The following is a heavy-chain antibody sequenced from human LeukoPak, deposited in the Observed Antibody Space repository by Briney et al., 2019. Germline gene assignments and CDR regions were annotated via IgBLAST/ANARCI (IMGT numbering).Heavy chain of an antibody. CDR1: GGSVSSGNYY. Sequence: PSETLSLTCTVSGGSVSSGNYYWSWIRQPPGKGLEWIGYIFYSGSTNYNPSLKSRVTISVDTSKNQFSLKLSSVTAADTAVYYCARVGAPGQLAAAGTPLFGKMDVWGQGTTVTVSS. CDR3: ARVGAPGQLAAAGTPLFGKMDV. D-gene: IGHD6-13*01. V-gene: IGHV4-61*01. J-gene: IGHJ6*02. CDR2: IFYSGST.